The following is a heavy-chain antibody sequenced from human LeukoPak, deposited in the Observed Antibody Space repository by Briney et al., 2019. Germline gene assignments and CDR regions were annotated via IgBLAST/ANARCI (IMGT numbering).Heavy chain of an antibody. V-gene: IGHV4-59*01. J-gene: IGHJ3*01. D-gene: IGHD5-18*01. CDR3: ARPAERGYSYGLDF. CDR2: VYYNGIT. Sequence: SETLSLTCTVSGVSINTYFWSCIRQPPGKGLEWIGYVYYNGITNYNPSLKSRVNISLDTSKNKVSLNLSSVTAADTAVYYCARPAERGYSYGLDFWGRGTMVTVSS. CDR1: GVSINTYF.